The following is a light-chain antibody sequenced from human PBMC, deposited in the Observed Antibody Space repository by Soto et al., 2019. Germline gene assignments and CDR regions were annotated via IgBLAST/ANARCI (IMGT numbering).Light chain of an antibody. Sequence: QSALTQPASVSGSPGQSITISCTGTSGDIGGYNYVSWYQHHPGKAPKLVISEVSHRPSGISNRFSGSKSATTASLTISGLQAEDEADYYCSSFTNSSTLVVFGGGTKLTVL. CDR1: SGDIGGYNY. J-gene: IGLJ2*01. V-gene: IGLV2-14*01. CDR2: EVS. CDR3: SSFTNSSTLVV.